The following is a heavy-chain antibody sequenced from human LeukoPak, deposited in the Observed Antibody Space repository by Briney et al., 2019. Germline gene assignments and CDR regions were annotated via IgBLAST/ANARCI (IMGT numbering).Heavy chain of an antibody. CDR1: GFTFSSYW. D-gene: IGHD1-1*01. CDR2: IKQDGSEK. V-gene: IGHV3-7*01. J-gene: IGHJ3*02. Sequence: GGSLRLSCAASGFTFSSYWMSGVRQAPGKGLEWVANIKQDGSEKYYVDSVKGRFTISRDNAKNSLYLQMNSLRAEDTAVYYCARDLEPDAFDIWGQGTMVTVSS. CDR3: ARDLEPDAFDI.